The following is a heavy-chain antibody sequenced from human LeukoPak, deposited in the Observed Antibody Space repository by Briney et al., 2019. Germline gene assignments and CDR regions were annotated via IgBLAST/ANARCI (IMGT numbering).Heavy chain of an antibody. D-gene: IGHD1-26*01. J-gene: IGHJ4*02. CDR2: INPNSGGT. CDR1: GYTFTGYY. V-gene: IGHV1-2*06. Sequence: ASVKVSCKASGYTFTGYYMHWVRQAPGQGLEWMGRINPNSGGTNYAQKFQGRVTMTRDTSISTAYMELSRLRSDDTAVYYCARPTLNGSYPFDYWGQGTLVTVSS. CDR3: ARPTLNGSYPFDY.